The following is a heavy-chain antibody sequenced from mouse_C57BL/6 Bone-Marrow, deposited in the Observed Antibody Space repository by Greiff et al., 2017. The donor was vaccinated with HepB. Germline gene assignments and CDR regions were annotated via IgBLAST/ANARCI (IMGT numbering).Heavy chain of an antibody. D-gene: IGHD1-1*01. Sequence: VQLKESGAELVKPGASVKLSCTASGFNIKDYYMHWVKQRTEQGLEWIGRIDPEDGETKYAPKFQGKATITADTSSNTAYLQLSSLTSEDTAVYYCARSLTTVVARYWYFDVWGTGTTVTVSS. CDR1: GFNIKDYY. CDR2: IDPEDGET. CDR3: ARSLTTVVARYWYFDV. V-gene: IGHV14-2*01. J-gene: IGHJ1*03.